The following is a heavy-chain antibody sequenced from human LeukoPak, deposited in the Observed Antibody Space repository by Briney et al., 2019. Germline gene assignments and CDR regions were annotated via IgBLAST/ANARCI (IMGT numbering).Heavy chain of an antibody. Sequence: GGSLRLSCVASGFTFSRYSMNWVRQAPGKGLEWVSSISSSSGYIYYADSVKGRFTISRDNAKNSLYLQMNSLRAEDTAVYYCARVPDDFWSGYFVDYWGQGTLVTVSS. J-gene: IGHJ4*02. CDR2: ISSSSGYI. CDR3: ARVPDDFWSGYFVDY. V-gene: IGHV3-21*01. CDR1: GFTFSRYS. D-gene: IGHD3-3*01.